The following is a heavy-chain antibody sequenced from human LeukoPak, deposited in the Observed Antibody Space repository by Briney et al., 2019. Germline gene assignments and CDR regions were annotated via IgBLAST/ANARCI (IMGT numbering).Heavy chain of an antibody. Sequence: PGGSLRLSCAASGFSFSNYWMSWVRQAPEKGLEWVANIKQDGSGKQYVDSMKGRSTISRDNAKNSLYLQMNSLRAEDTAVYYCARDRDDGGFEYWGQGTLVTVSS. CDR3: ARDRDDGGFEY. CDR2: IKQDGSGK. J-gene: IGHJ4*02. D-gene: IGHD4-23*01. CDR1: GFSFSNYW. V-gene: IGHV3-7*01.